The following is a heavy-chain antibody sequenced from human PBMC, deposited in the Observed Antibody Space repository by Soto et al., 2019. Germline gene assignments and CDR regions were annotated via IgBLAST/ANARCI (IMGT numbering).Heavy chain of an antibody. CDR3: ANVSGTTSSSWFEP. V-gene: IGHV1-69*02. Sequence: QVQLVQSGAEVKKPGSSVKLSCKASGGPFSSYHISWVRQAPGQGLEWVGRIIPILGRANNAQDFQGRVTITAATSTNTAYMELSSLTSEGTAVYNCANVSGTTSSSWFEPGGHGTLVT. CDR1: GGPFSSYH. D-gene: IGHD2-2*01. J-gene: IGHJ5*02. CDR2: IIPILGRA.